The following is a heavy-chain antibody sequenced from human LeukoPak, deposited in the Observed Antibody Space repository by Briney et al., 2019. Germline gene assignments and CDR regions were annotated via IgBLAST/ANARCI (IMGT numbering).Heavy chain of an antibody. CDR1: GGYFSGYY. CDR3: ARRGNFWSGYYSRGYYFDY. V-gene: IGHV4-34*01. J-gene: IGHJ4*02. D-gene: IGHD3-3*01. Sequence: PSETLFLTCAVYGGYFSGYYWSWIRQPPGKGLEWIGEINHSGSTNYNPSLKSRVTISVDTSKNQFSPKLRSVTAADTAVYYCARRGNFWSGYYSRGYYFDYWGQGTLGTVSS. CDR2: INHSGST.